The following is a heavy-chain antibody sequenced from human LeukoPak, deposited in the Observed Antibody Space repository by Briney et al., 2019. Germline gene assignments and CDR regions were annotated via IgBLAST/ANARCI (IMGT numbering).Heavy chain of an antibody. Sequence: PSETLSLTCIVSGDSTSGGSYYRVWIRQPPGKGLEWIGSIYYSGSTYYNPSLKSRVTITVDTSKNQFSLKLSSVTAADTTVYYCARSHIVAVTGFAFDIWGQGTLVTVSS. CDR2: IYYSGST. CDR1: GDSTSGGSYY. J-gene: IGHJ3*02. D-gene: IGHD2-21*02. V-gene: IGHV4-39*01. CDR3: ARSHIVAVTGFAFDI.